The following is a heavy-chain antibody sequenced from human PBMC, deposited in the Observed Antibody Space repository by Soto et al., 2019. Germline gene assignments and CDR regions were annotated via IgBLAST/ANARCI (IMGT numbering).Heavy chain of an antibody. Sequence: EVQLVESGGGLVQPGGSLRLSCAASGFTFSSYWMSWVRQAPGKGLEWVANIKQDGSEKYYVDSVKGRFTISRDNAKNSLYLQMNSLRAEDTAVYYCARGRSYSSGWYYFDYWGQGTLVTVSS. J-gene: IGHJ4*02. CDR2: IKQDGSEK. V-gene: IGHV3-7*03. D-gene: IGHD6-19*01. CDR3: ARGRSYSSGWYYFDY. CDR1: GFTFSSYW.